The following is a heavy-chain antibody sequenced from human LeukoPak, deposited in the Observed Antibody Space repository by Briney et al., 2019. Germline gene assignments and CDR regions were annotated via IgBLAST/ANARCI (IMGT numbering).Heavy chain of an antibody. V-gene: IGHV3-30-3*01. Sequence: SGGSLRLSCAASGFTFSSYAMHWVRQAPGKGLEWVAVISYDGSTKYYADSVKGRFTISRDNSKNTLYLQMNSLRVEDTAVYYCATLQENWGQGTLVSVSS. CDR1: GFTFSSYA. J-gene: IGHJ4*02. CDR3: ATLQEN. CDR2: ISYDGSTK.